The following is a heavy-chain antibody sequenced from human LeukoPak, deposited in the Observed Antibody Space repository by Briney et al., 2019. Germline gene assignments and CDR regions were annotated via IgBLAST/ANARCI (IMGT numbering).Heavy chain of an antibody. CDR1: GGTFSSYA. CDR3: ARPKYAFDI. J-gene: IGHJ3*02. V-gene: IGHV1-69*05. CDR2: IIPIFATA. Sequence: GASVKVSCKDSGGTFSSYAISWVRQAPGQGLGCMGRIIPIFATANYAQKFQGRVTITTAESTSTAYMALSSLRSEDTAVYYCARPKYAFDIWGQGTLVTVSS.